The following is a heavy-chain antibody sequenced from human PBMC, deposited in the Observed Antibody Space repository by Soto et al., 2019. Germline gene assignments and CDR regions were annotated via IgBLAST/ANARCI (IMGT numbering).Heavy chain of an antibody. CDR1: GFTFSSYA. D-gene: IGHD1-26*01. V-gene: IGHV3-30-3*01. Sequence: QVQLVESGGGVVQPGRSLRLSCAASGFTFSSYAMHWVRQAPGKGLEWVAVISYDGSNKYYADSVKGRFTISRDNSKNTLYVQMNSLRAEDTAVYYCARYIYAGGSYSRSRYNYCMDVWGKGTTVTVSS. CDR2: ISYDGSNK. CDR3: ARYIYAGGSYSRSRYNYCMDV. J-gene: IGHJ6*04.